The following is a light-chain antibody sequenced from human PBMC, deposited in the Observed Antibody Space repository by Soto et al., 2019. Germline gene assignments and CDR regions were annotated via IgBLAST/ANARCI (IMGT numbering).Light chain of an antibody. CDR3: QQRSNWPPIT. Sequence: VMTQSPATLSVSPGERATLSCRASQNLRSSLAWYQQKPGQAPRLLIYGASNRATGIPARFSGSGSGTDFTLTISSLEAEDFAVYYCQQRSNWPPITFGQGTRLEI. J-gene: IGKJ5*01. CDR1: QNLRSS. V-gene: IGKV3-11*01. CDR2: GAS.